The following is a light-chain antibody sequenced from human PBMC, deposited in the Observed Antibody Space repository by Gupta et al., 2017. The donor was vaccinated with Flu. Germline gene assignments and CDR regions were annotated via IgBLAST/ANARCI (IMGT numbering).Light chain of an antibody. CDR1: QSVSSNF. V-gene: IGKV3-20*01. Sequence: EIVLTQSPDTLSLSQGERAALSCRASQSVSSNFLAWYQQKPGQAPSLLIYGASSRATGIPDRFSGSGSGTDYTLTISRLESEDFAVYYCQQRASSPWTFGQGTKVEIK. J-gene: IGKJ1*01. CDR3: QQRASSPWT. CDR2: GAS.